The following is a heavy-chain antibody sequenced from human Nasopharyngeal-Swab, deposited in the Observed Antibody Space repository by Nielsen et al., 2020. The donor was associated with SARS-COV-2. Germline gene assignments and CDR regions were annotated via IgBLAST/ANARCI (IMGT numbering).Heavy chain of an antibody. D-gene: IGHD3-10*01. CDR1: GYTFTSYA. CDR3: ARGGMVRGVSYNWFDP. CDR2: INAGNGNT. J-gene: IGHJ5*01. V-gene: IGHV1-3*01. Sequence: ASVKVSCKASGYTFTSYAMHWVRQAPGQRLEWMGWINAGNGNTKYSQKFQGRVTITRDTSASTAYMELSSLRSEDTAVYYCARGGMVRGVSYNWFDPWGQGTTVTVSS.